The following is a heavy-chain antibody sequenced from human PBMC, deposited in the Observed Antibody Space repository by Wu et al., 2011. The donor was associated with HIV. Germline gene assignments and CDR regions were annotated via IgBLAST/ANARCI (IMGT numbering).Heavy chain of an antibody. D-gene: IGHD2-15*01. CDR1: GGTFSSYV. Sequence: QVQLVQSGAEVKKPGSSVMVSCKASGGTFSSYVISWVRQAPGQGLEWMGRIIPIFGTANYAQKFQGRVTITANKSTSTAYMELSSLTSEDTALYYCASQYCSGDSCYPYNWFDPGAREPWSPSPQ. CDR2: IIPIFGTA. J-gene: IGHJ5*02. V-gene: IGHV1-69*14. CDR3: ASQYCSGDSCYPYNWFDP.